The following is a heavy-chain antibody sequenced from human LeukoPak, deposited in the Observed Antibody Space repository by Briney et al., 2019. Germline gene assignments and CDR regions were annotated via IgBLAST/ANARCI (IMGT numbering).Heavy chain of an antibody. Sequence: SETLSLTCTVSGYSLSSGYYWGWIRQPPGKGLEWIGSIYHSGSTYYNPSLKSRVTISVDTSKNQFSLKLSSVTAADTAVYYCARVSHYGDAFDIWGQGTMVTVS. CDR3: ARVSHYGDAFDI. D-gene: IGHD4-17*01. CDR1: GYSLSSGYY. CDR2: IYHSGST. V-gene: IGHV4-38-2*02. J-gene: IGHJ3*02.